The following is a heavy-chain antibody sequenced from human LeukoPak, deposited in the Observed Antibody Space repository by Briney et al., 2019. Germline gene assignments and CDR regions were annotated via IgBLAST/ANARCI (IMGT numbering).Heavy chain of an antibody. D-gene: IGHD4-17*01. CDR3: ARGSDYGDYFPK. Sequence: ASVKVSCKASGGTFSSYAISWVRQAPGQGLEWMGRIIPIFGTANYAQKFQGRVTITTDESTSTAYMELSSLRSEDTAVYYCARGSDYGDYFPKWGQGTLVTVSP. J-gene: IGHJ1*01. CDR1: GGTFSSYA. CDR2: IIPIFGTA. V-gene: IGHV1-69*05.